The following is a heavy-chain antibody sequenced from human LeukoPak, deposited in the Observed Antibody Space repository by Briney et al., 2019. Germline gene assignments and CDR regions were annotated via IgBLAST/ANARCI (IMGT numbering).Heavy chain of an antibody. CDR2: IYYSGST. V-gene: IGHV4-59*01. J-gene: IGHJ4*02. Sequence: SETLSLTCTVSGGSISSYYWSWIRQPPGKGLEWIGYIYYSGSTNYNPSLKSRVTISVDTSKNQFSLELSSVTAADTAVYYCARGWVITTLYFDYWGQGTLVTVSS. D-gene: IGHD3-22*01. CDR1: GGSISSYY. CDR3: ARGWVITTLYFDY.